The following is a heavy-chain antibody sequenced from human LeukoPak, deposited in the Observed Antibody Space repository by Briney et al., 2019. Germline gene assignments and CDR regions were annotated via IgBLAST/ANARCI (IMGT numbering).Heavy chain of an antibody. J-gene: IGHJ6*03. CDR1: GGSISSGNYY. CDR2: INHSGST. CDR3: ARTVRYCSSTSCYTYYYYMDV. D-gene: IGHD2-2*01. Sequence: SETLSLTCTVSGGSISSGNYYWSWIRQPPGKGLEWIGEINHSGSTNYNPSLKSRVTISVDTSKNQFSLKLSSVTAADTAVYYCARTVRYCSSTSCYTYYYYMDVWGKGTTVTISS. V-gene: IGHV4-39*07.